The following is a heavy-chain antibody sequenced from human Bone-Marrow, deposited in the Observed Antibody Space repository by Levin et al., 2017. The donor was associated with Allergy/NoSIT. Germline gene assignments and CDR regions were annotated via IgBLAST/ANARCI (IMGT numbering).Heavy chain of an antibody. Sequence: GESLKISCAASGFTFSNFAMSWVRQAPGKGLEWVAAISGSGGNTDYADSVKGRFTISRDKSKNTLYLQMSSLRAEDTAVYFCAKVSGYSYGSLTYFYAMDVWGRGTTVTVSS. V-gene: IGHV3-23*01. CDR2: ISGSGGNT. CDR3: AKVSGYSYGSLTYFYAMDV. D-gene: IGHD5-18*01. J-gene: IGHJ6*02. CDR1: GFTFSNFA.